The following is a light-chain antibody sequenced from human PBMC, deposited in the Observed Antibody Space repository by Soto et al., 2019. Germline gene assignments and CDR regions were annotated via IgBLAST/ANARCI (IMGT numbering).Light chain of an antibody. Sequence: QSVLTQPPSVSEAPRQRVTISCSGSSSNIGNNAVNWYQQLPGKAPKLLIYYDDLLPSGVSDRFSGSKSGTSATLGITGLQTGDEADYYCGTWDKSLSAGVFGGGTKLTVL. CDR1: SSNIGNNA. J-gene: IGLJ3*02. CDR3: GTWDKSLSAGV. CDR2: YDD. V-gene: IGLV1-36*01.